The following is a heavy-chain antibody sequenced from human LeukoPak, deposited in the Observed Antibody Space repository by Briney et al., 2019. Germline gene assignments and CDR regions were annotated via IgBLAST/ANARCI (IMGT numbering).Heavy chain of an antibody. Sequence: GGSLRLSCAASGFTFSRHWMHWVRQAPGKGLVWVSRIKEDGTYTSYVDSVKGRFTMSRDNARNTLYLEMNSLRAEDTAVYYCVKDRLLPHSPGDAFDIWGQGAMVTVSS. CDR2: IKEDGTYT. J-gene: IGHJ3*02. CDR3: VKDRLLPHSPGDAFDI. D-gene: IGHD3-10*01. V-gene: IGHV3-74*01. CDR1: GFTFSRHW.